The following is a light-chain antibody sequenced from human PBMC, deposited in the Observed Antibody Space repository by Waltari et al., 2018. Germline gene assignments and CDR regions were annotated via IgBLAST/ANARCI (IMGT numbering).Light chain of an antibody. CDR2: RNN. CDR3: AAWDDSLSGVV. CDR1: RSNIGSNY. J-gene: IGLJ2*01. Sequence: QSVLTQAPPESGTRGQRVTISCSGSRSNIGSNYVYWYQQLPGTAPKLHIYRNNQRPSGVPDRFSGSKSGTSASLAISGLRSEDEADYYCAAWDDSLSGVVFGGGTKLTVL. V-gene: IGLV1-47*01.